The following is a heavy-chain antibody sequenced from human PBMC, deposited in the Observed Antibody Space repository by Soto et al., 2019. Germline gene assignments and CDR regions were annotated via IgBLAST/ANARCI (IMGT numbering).Heavy chain of an antibody. Sequence: PGESLKISCKGSGYSFTSYWIGWVRQMPGKGLEWMGIIYPGDSDTRYSPSFQGQVTISADKSISTAYLQWSSLKASDTAMYYCARQGCSSTRCEIWGYYYYGMDVWGQETTVT. J-gene: IGHJ6*02. CDR1: GYSFTSYW. V-gene: IGHV5-51*01. CDR2: IYPGDSDT. CDR3: ARQGCSSTRCEIWGYYYYGMDV. D-gene: IGHD2-2*01.